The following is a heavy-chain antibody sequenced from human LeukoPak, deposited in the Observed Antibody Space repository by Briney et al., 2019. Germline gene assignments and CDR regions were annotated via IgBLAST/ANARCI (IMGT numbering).Heavy chain of an antibody. J-gene: IGHJ4*01. CDR3: AKGIYSSGWSYFDY. CDR1: GFPFSNYW. CDR2: MKEDGGEI. D-gene: IGHD6-19*01. V-gene: IGHV3-7*03. Sequence: PGGSLRLSCAASGFPFSNYWMSWVRQAPGKGLEWVANMKEDGGEINYVDSVKGRFTISRDNSKNTLYLQMNTLRAEDSALYYCAKGIYSSGWSYFDYWGHGTLVTVSS.